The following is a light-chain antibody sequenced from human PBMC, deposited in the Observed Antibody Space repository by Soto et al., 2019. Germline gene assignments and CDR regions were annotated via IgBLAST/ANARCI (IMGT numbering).Light chain of an antibody. J-gene: IGKJ1*01. CDR3: QQYHSSSWT. V-gene: IGKV3-20*01. CDR1: QSVSSSY. CDR2: AAS. Sequence: EIVVTQSPGTLSLSPGERATLSCRASQSVSSSYVAWYQQKRGQAPRLLIYAASSRATGIPDRFRGSGSGTDFTLTISRLEPEDFAVYYCQQYHSSSWTCGQGTKVEIK.